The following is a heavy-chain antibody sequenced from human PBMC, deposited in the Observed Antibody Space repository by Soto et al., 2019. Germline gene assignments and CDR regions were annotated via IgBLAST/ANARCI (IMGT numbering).Heavy chain of an antibody. CDR1: GASVSSNIAA. CDR3: ARWNSSSWYPYYYGMDV. J-gene: IGHJ6*02. Sequence: SQPLSRTCAISGASVSSNIAACNCIRQSPSRGLEWLGRTYYRSKWYNDYAVSVKSRITINPDTSKNQFSLQLNSVTPEDTAVNCCARWNSSSWYPYYYGMDVWGQGTTVTVSS. V-gene: IGHV6-1*01. CDR2: TYYRSKWYN. D-gene: IGHD6-13*01.